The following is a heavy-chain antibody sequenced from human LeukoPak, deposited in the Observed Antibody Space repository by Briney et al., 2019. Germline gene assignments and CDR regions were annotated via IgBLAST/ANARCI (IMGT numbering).Heavy chain of an antibody. CDR3: ERDAYYYDSSGYYYRNWFDP. CDR2: ISSSGSTI. CDR1: GFTFSDYY. V-gene: IGHV3-11*04. D-gene: IGHD3-22*01. J-gene: IGHJ5*02. Sequence: GGSLRLSCAASGFTFSDYYMSWIRLAPGKGLEWVSYISSSGSTIYYADSVKGQFTISRDNAKNSLYLQMNSLRAEDTAVYYCERDAYYYDSSGYYYRNWFDPWGQGTLVTVSS.